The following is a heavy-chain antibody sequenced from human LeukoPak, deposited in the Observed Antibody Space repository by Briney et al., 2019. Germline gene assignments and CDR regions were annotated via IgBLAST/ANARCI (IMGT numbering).Heavy chain of an antibody. CDR1: GYTFTSFG. CDR3: ARGSSSWYGAAYGMDV. J-gene: IGHJ6*02. Sequence: ASVKVSCKASGYTFTSFGISWVRQAPGQGLEWMGLISAYNGNTNYAQKLQGRVTMTTDTSTSTAYMELRSLRSDDTAVYYCARGSSSWYGAAYGMDVWGQGTTVTVSS. V-gene: IGHV1-18*01. CDR2: ISAYNGNT. D-gene: IGHD6-13*01.